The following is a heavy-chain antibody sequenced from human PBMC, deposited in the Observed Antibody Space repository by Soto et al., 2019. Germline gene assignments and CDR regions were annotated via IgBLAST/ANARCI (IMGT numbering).Heavy chain of an antibody. CDR1: GFTVNTYH. J-gene: IGHJ4*02. D-gene: IGHD3-3*01. CDR3: AFGGFLSTYYQFDF. Sequence: GGSLRLSCAASGFTVNTYHVSWVRQAPGKGLEWVSVIYSGGNTYYAASGKGRFTISRDNSKNTVFLQLSSLRAEDTAVYYCAFGGFLSTYYQFDFWGQGTLVTVSS. CDR2: IYSGGNT. V-gene: IGHV3-66*01.